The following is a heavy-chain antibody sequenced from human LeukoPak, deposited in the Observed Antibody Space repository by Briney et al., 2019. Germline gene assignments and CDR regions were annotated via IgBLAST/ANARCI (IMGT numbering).Heavy chain of an antibody. D-gene: IGHD2-15*01. CDR3: ARDGGDCSGGSCYRAHFDY. CDR1: GFTFSSYS. J-gene: IGHJ4*02. Sequence: PGGSLRLSCAASGFTFSSYSMNWVRQAPGKGLEWVSYISSSSSTIYYADSVKGRFTISRDNAKNSLYLQMNSLRAEDTAVYYCARDGGDCSGGSCYRAHFDYWGQGTLVTVSS. CDR2: ISSSSSTI. V-gene: IGHV3-48*01.